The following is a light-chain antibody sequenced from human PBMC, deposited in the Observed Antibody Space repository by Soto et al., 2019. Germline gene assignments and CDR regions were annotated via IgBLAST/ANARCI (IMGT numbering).Light chain of an antibody. CDR3: QQYKVYPYT. Sequence: DIQMTQTPPSLSASIGDRVTITCRATQGISRYLAWYQQKPGQVPKLLIYAASTLQSGVPSRFSGSGSGTDFTLTISSLQPEDVATYYCQQYKVYPYTFGQGTRLDI. CDR1: QGISRY. CDR2: AAS. V-gene: IGKV1-27*01. J-gene: IGKJ2*01.